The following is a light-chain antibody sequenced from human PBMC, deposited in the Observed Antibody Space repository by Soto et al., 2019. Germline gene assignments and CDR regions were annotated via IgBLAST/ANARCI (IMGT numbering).Light chain of an antibody. V-gene: IGLV1-47*01. J-gene: IGLJ3*02. CDR2: KTH. Sequence: QPVLTQTPSASGTPGQRVTISCSGSNSNIESNYVYWYQQFPRTAPKLLIYKTHQRPSGVPDRFSGSKSGTSASLAISGLQSEDEGDYYCATWDDSLNGPVFGGGTKLTVL. CDR1: NSNIESNY. CDR3: ATWDDSLNGPV.